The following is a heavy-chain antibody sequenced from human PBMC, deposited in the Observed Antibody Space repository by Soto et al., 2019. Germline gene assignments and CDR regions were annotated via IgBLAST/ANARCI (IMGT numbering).Heavy chain of an antibody. Sequence: GGSLRLSCADSGFTFSSYWMSWVRQAPGQGLEWVANVKYDGSQTYYVGSVKGRFTISRDNAKNSLYLQMDSLRAEDTAVYYCTRDFQGPLDYGMDVWGQGTTVTVSS. CDR2: VKYDGSQT. J-gene: IGHJ6*02. CDR1: GFTFSSYW. CDR3: TRDFQGPLDYGMDV. D-gene: IGHD1-1*01. V-gene: IGHV3-7*01.